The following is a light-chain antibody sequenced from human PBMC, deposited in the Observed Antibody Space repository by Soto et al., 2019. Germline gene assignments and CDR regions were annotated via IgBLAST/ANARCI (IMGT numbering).Light chain of an antibody. J-gene: IGKJ1*01. CDR2: KAS. Sequence: EIQMKQSPSTLSGSVGDRVTITCRASQTISSWLAWYQQKPGKAPKLLIYKASTLKSGVPSRFSGSGSGTEFTLTISILQPDDFATYYCQQYNSYSWTFGQGTKV. CDR3: QQYNSYSWT. CDR1: QTISSW. V-gene: IGKV1-5*03.